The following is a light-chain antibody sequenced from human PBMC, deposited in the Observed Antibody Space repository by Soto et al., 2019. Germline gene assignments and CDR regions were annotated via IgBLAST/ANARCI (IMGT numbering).Light chain of an antibody. Sequence: ELVVTQSPATLSVSPGERVTLSCRTSQDVSSKLAWYQQKAGQAPSLLIYDASTRATGTPARFSGSGSGTEFTLAVSSLQSEDYAVYYCQRYNNWPLTFGGGTKVESK. V-gene: IGKV3D-15*01. CDR1: QDVSSK. CDR2: DAS. CDR3: QRYNNWPLT. J-gene: IGKJ4*01.